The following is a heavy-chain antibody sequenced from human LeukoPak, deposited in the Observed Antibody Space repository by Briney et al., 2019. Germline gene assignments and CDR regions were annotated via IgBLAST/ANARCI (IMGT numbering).Heavy chain of an antibody. CDR2: INPSGGST. J-gene: IGHJ4*02. D-gene: IGHD1-26*01. CDR3: ARIMLSWREFDC. Sequence: ASVKVSCKASGYTFTRDYMYWVRQAPGQGLEWMGIINPSGGSTSYAQKFQGRVTMTRDTSTSTVYMELSSLRSEDTAVYYCARIMLSWREFDCWGQGTLVTVSS. V-gene: IGHV1-46*01. CDR1: GYTFTRDY.